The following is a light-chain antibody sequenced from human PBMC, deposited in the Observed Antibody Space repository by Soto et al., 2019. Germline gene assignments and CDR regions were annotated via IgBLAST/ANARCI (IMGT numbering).Light chain of an antibody. J-gene: IGKJ2*01. Sequence: EIVLTQSPGTLSLSPGEGATLSCRTSQSVSSSYLSWFQKRPGQAPRLVIFGASNRASGIPDRFSGSGTGTHCTLTISNLPPEDFAVYYCQYCGRSAPYTFGQGTKLDIK. V-gene: IGKV3-20*01. CDR3: QYCGRSAPYT. CDR2: GAS. CDR1: QSVSSSY.